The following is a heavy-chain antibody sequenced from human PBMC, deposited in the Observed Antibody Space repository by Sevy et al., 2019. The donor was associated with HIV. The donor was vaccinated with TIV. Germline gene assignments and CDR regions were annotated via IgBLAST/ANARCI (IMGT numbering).Heavy chain of an antibody. CDR1: GYTFTAFY. J-gene: IGHJ6*02. CDR3: EVTADIWGV. V-gene: IGHV1-2*06. Sequence: ASVKVSCKTSGYTFTAFYMHWVRQAPGQGLEWVGRINTYSGGTNYAQKFQGRVTMTRETSTSTAYMELNGLMSDATAVYYCEVTADIWGVWGQGTTVTVSS. D-gene: IGHD5-18*01. CDR2: INTYSGGT.